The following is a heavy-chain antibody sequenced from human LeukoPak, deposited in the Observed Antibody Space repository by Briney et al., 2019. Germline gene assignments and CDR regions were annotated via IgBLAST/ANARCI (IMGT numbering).Heavy chain of an antibody. D-gene: IGHD7-27*01. CDR3: ARDPGGTWGFDY. CDR2: ISIYSGKT. J-gene: IGHJ4*02. Sequence: ASVKVSCKASGYTFTSHGLSWARQAPGQGLEWMGWISIYSGKTNYAQKFQDRISMTTDTSTSTAYMELRSLKSDDTAVYYCARDPGGTWGFDYWGQGALVTVSS. V-gene: IGHV1-18*01. CDR1: GYTFTSHG.